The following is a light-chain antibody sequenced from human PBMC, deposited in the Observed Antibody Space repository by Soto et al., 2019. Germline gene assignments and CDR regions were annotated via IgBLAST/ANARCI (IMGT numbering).Light chain of an antibody. CDR3: QRYNNWPLT. J-gene: IGKJ4*01. V-gene: IGKV1-8*01. Sequence: AIRMTQSPSSFSASTGDRVTITCRASQGISSYLAWYQQKPGKAPKLLIYAASTLQSGVPSRFSGSGSGTDFTLTINSLQSEDFAVYYCQRYNNWPLTFGGGTKVESK. CDR1: QGISSY. CDR2: AAS.